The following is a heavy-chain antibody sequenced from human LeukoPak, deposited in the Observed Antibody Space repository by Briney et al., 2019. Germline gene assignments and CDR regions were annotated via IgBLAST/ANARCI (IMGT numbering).Heavy chain of an antibody. D-gene: IGHD7-27*01. Sequence: GGSLRLSCAASGFTFSSYAMSWVRPAPGKGLEWVSAIRGSGGSTYYADSVKGRFTTSRDNSKNTLYLQMNSLRAEDTAVYYCANLGTIRQQPNKPDYWGQGTLVTVSS. CDR2: IRGSGGST. CDR3: ANLGTIRQQPNKPDY. J-gene: IGHJ4*02. CDR1: GFTFSSYA. V-gene: IGHV3-23*01.